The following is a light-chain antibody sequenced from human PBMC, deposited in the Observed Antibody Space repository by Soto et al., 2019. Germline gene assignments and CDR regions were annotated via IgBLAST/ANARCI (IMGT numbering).Light chain of an antibody. V-gene: IGKV1-5*03. CDR1: QSISSW. J-gene: IGKJ1*01. Sequence: DIQMTQSPSTLSASVGDRVTITCRASQSISSWLAWYQQKPGKAPKLLIYKASTLESGVPSNFSGSESGTEFTLTISSLQPEDFATYYCQQYNSYPLTLGQGTKVDI. CDR3: QQYNSYPLT. CDR2: KAS.